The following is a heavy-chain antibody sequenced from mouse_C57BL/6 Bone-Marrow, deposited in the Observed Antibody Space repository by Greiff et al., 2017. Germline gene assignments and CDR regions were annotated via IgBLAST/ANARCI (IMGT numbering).Heavy chain of an antibody. V-gene: IGHV1-61*01. J-gene: IGHJ3*01. CDR3: ARDLDGYGFAY. D-gene: IGHD2-3*01. Sequence: QVQLQQPGAELVRPGSSVKLSCKASGYTFTSYWMDWVQQRPGQGLEWIGNIYPSDSETHYNQKFKDKATLTVDKSSSTAYMQLSSLTSEDSAVYYCARDLDGYGFAYWGKGTLVTVSA. CDR2: IYPSDSET. CDR1: GYTFTSYW.